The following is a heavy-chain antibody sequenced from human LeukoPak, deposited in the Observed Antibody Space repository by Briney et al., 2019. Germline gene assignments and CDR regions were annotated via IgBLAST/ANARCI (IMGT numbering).Heavy chain of an antibody. Sequence: ETLSLTCTVSGGSISSYYWSWIRQPPGKGQEWIGYIYYSGTTNYNPSLKSRVTISVDTSKNQFSLKLSSVAAADTAVYYCARGVYIAAAQYGYWGQGTLVTVSS. CDR1: GGSISSYY. V-gene: IGHV4-59*01. CDR3: ARGVYIAAAQYGY. D-gene: IGHD6-13*01. CDR2: IYYSGTT. J-gene: IGHJ4*02.